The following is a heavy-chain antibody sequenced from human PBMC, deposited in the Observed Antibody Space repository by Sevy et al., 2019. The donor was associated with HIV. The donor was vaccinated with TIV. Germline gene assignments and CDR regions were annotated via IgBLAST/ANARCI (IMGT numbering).Heavy chain of an antibody. D-gene: IGHD5-12*01. CDR3: ASRYSGYEIEWWYAFDI. J-gene: IGHJ3*02. Sequence: ASVKVSCKASGGTFSSYAISWVRQAPGQGLEWMGGIIPIFGTANYAQKFQGRVTFTADKSTGKAYMELSSLRSEDTAVYYCASRYSGYEIEWWYAFDIWGQGTMVTVSS. CDR1: GGTFSSYA. V-gene: IGHV1-69*06. CDR2: IIPIFGTA.